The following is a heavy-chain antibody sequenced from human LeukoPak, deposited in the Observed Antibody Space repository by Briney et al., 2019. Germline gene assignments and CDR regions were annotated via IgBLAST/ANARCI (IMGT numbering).Heavy chain of an antibody. J-gene: IGHJ4*02. Sequence: GGSLRLSCAASGFTFSSYWMHWVRQAPGRGLVWVSSINSDGSSTSYADSVKGRFTISRDNAKNTLYLQMNSLRAEDTAVYYCARGPLTTSGRSLGYWGQGTLVTVSS. D-gene: IGHD4-17*01. CDR1: GFTFSSYW. CDR2: INSDGSST. V-gene: IGHV3-74*01. CDR3: ARGPLTTSGRSLGY.